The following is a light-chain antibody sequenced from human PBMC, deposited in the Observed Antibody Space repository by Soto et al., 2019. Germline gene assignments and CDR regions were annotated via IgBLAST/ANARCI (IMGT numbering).Light chain of an antibody. J-gene: IGKJ1*01. CDR3: QQYRSWPRT. CDR1: QSVDIN. Sequence: EIVLTQSPAPLSVSPGERVTLSCRASQSVDINLAWYQQKPGQAPRLLIYGASTRATDMPGRFSGRGAGAEFTLTISSLQSEDFAVYYCQQYRSWPRTFGQGTKVDI. CDR2: GAS. V-gene: IGKV3-15*01.